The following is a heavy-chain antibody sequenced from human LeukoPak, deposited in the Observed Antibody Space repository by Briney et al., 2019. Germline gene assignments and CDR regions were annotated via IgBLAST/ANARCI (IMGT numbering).Heavy chain of an antibody. CDR3: AKGGKYSQGRDAFDI. J-gene: IGHJ3*02. V-gene: IGHV3-30*02. CDR2: IRYDGSNK. D-gene: IGHD5-18*01. Sequence: PGGSLRLSCAASGFTFSSYGMHWVRQAPGKGLEWVAFIRYDGSNKYYADSVKGRFTISRDNSKNTLYLQMNSLRAEDTAVYYCAKGGKYSQGRDAFDIWGQGTMVTVSS. CDR1: GFTFSSYG.